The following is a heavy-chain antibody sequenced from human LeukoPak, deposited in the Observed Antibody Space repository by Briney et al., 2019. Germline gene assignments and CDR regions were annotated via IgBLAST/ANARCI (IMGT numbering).Heavy chain of an antibody. CDR3: AKDAQWLASNYFDY. CDR1: GFTFDDYT. V-gene: IGHV3-43*01. D-gene: IGHD6-19*01. J-gene: IGHJ4*02. CDR2: ISWDGGST. Sequence: AGGSLRLSCAASGFTFDDYTMHWVRQAPGKGLEWVSLISWDGGSTYYADSVKGRFTISRDNSKNSLYLQINSLRTEDTALYYCAKDAQWLASNYFDYWGQGTLVTVSS.